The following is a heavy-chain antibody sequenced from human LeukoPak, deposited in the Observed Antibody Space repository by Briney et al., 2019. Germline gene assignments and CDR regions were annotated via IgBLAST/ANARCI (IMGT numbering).Heavy chain of an antibody. J-gene: IGHJ3*02. V-gene: IGHV3-21*01. CDR3: ARGGSYLSAFDI. Sequence: GGSLRLSCAASGFSFSSYSMIWVRQAPGKGLEWVSCISSSSSYIYYGDSVKGRFTISRDNAKNSLSLQMNSLRGEDTAVYYCARGGSYLSAFDIWGQGTMVTVSS. D-gene: IGHD1-26*01. CDR2: ISSSSSYI. CDR1: GFSFSSYS.